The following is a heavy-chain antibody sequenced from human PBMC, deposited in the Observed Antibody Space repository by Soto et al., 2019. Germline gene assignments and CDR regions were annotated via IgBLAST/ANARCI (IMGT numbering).Heavy chain of an antibody. CDR3: ARALYSGYVYFDY. V-gene: IGHV4-59*08. D-gene: IGHD5-12*01. CDR2: IYYSGST. J-gene: IGHJ4*02. Sequence: SETLSLTCTGSGGSIVSYYWSWIRQPPGKGLEWIGYIYYSGSTNYNPSLKSRVTISVDTSKNQFSLKLSSVTAADTAVYYCARALYSGYVYFDYWGQGTLVTVSS. CDR1: GGSIVSYY.